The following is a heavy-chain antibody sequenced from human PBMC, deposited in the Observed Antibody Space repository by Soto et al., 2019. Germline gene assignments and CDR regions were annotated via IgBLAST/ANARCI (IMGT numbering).Heavy chain of an antibody. J-gene: IGHJ4*02. V-gene: IGHV3-53*01. CDR2: IYSDGRT. CDR3: ARGLGRHYADNTGYFRLDS. CDR1: GFLVSSDY. Sequence: EVQLVESGGGLIQPGGSLRLSCAPSGFLVSSDYMNWVRQAPGKGLEWVSVIYSDGRTYSIDSVKGRFTISRDSSRNILFLQMNSLRADDTAVYYCARGLGRHYADNTGYFRLDSWGQGTLVTVSS. D-gene: IGHD3-22*01.